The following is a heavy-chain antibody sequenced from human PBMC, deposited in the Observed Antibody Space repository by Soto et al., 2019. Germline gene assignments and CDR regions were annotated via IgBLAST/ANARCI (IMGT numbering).Heavy chain of an antibody. CDR2: ISAYNGNT. V-gene: IGHV1-18*01. Sequence: ASVKVSCKASGYTFASYAISWMRQAPGQGLEWMGWISAYNGNTNYAQKLQGRVTMTTDTSTSTAYMELRSLRSDDTAIYYCARDDEDGSYCDLGYWGQGTLVTVSS. D-gene: IGHD3-10*01. CDR1: GYTFASYA. J-gene: IGHJ4*02. CDR3: ARDDEDGSYCDLGY.